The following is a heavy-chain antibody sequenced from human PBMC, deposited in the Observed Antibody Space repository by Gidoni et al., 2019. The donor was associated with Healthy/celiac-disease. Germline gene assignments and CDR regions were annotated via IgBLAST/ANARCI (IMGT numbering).Heavy chain of an antibody. CDR1: GFPFSSYS. D-gene: IGHD3-10*01. CDR2: ISSSSSYI. V-gene: IGHV3-21*01. Sequence: EVQLVESGGGLVKPGGSLRLSCAASGFPFSSYSMNWVRQAPGKGLEWVSSISSSSSYIYYADSVKGRFTISRDNAKNSLYLQMNSLRAEDTAVYYCARGPILGELPDYWGQGTLVTVSS. J-gene: IGHJ4*02. CDR3: ARGPILGELPDY.